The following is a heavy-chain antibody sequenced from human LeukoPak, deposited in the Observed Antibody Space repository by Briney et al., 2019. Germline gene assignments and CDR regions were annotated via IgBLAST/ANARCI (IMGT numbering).Heavy chain of an antibody. Sequence: GASVKVSCKASGYTFTSYYMHWVRQAPGQGLEWMGIINPSGGSTSYAQKFQGRVTMTTDTSTSTAYMELRSLRSDDTAVYYCARDLNRISYYDFWSGYMDVWGKGTTVTVSS. CDR2: INPSGGST. J-gene: IGHJ6*03. D-gene: IGHD3-3*01. V-gene: IGHV1-46*01. CDR1: GYTFTSYY. CDR3: ARDLNRISYYDFWSGYMDV.